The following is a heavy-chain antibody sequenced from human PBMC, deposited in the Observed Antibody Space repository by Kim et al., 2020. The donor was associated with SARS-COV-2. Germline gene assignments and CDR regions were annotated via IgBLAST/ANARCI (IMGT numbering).Heavy chain of an antibody. Sequence: ASVKVCCKTSGYTFTTRYLHWVRQAPGHGLEWMGRINPDSGVTDYAQRFQGRVTMTRDKSISTVYMELSSLKSDDTVVYYCARGNTETIDYWGQGTLVTVSS. CDR1: GYTFTTRY. V-gene: IGHV1-2*05. CDR2: INPDSGVT. CDR3: ARGNTETIDY. J-gene: IGHJ4*02.